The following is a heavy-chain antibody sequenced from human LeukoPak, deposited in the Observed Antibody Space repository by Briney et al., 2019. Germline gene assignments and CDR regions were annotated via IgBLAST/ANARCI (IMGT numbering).Heavy chain of an antibody. CDR1: GFTFSSYW. V-gene: IGHV3-7*01. J-gene: IGHJ4*02. D-gene: IGHD3-22*01. CDR2: IKQDGSEK. Sequence: PGGSLRLSCAASGFTFSSYWMSWVRQAPGKGLEWVANIKQDGSEKYYVDSVKGRFTISRDNAKNSLYLQMNSLRAEDTAVYYCARDLYYYDSSGPDDYWGQGALVTVSS. CDR3: ARDLYYYDSSGPDDY.